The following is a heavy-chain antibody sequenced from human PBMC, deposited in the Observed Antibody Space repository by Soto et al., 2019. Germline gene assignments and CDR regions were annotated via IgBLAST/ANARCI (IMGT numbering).Heavy chain of an antibody. J-gene: IGHJ5*01. CDR1: GYTFTDYY. CDR2: INPNSGGT. Sequence: GASVKVSCKASGYTFTDYYMHWVRQAPGQGFEWMGWINPNSGGTNYAQKFQGRVTMTRDTSISTAYMELSRLTSDDTAMYYCARRSSGWSDSWGQGTLVTVSS. V-gene: IGHV1-2*02. CDR3: ARRSSGWSDS. D-gene: IGHD6-19*01.